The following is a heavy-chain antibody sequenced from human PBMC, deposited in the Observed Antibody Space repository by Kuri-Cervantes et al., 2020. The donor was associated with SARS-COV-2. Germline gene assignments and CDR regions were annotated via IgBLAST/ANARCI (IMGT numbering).Heavy chain of an antibody. D-gene: IGHD3-10*01. Sequence: GESLKISCAASGFTFNTYSMDWVRQAPGKGLEWVSSISSSSSYIYYADSMKGRFTISKESGENSLYLHMNSLRGDDTAVYYCARVAGEGPIYYYYMDVWGKGTTVTVSS. CDR1: GFTFNTYS. J-gene: IGHJ6*03. CDR3: ARVAGEGPIYYYYMDV. V-gene: IGHV3-21*01. CDR2: ISSSSSYI.